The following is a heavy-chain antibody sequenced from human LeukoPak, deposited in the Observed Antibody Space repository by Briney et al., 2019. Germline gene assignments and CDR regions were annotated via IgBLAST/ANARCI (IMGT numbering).Heavy chain of an antibody. CDR3: AKQIVGALSGQYF. Sequence: SVRGRFTISRDNSRNMLYLQMSSLRAEDTAVYYCAKQIVGALSGQYFWGQGTLVTVSS. D-gene: IGHD1-26*01. J-gene: IGHJ4*02. V-gene: IGHV3-23*01.